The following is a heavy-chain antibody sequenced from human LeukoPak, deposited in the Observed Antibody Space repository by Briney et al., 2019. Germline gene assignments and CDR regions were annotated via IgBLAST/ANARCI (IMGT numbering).Heavy chain of an antibody. Sequence: PSQTLSLTCAVPGFSITSDTYCWSWIRQPPGKGLEWIGYILHSGSTYYNPSLKSRVTISIDTSKSQFSLKLSSVTAADTAVYYCARTRDFWSGYFDYWGQGTLVTVSS. CDR1: GFSITSDTYC. CDR3: ARTRDFWSGYFDY. CDR2: ILHSGST. V-gene: IGHV4-30-2*01. J-gene: IGHJ4*02. D-gene: IGHD3-3*01.